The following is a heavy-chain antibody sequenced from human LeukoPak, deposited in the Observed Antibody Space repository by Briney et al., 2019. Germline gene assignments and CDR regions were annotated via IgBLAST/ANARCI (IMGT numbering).Heavy chain of an antibody. CDR3: ARGLALGLTVTPKAFDY. CDR1: GFMFDSYI. V-gene: IGHV3-48*01. J-gene: IGHJ4*02. D-gene: IGHD4-11*01. CDR2: ISNSGSPI. Sequence: PGGSLRLSCVVSGFMFDSYIMNWVRQAPGKGLEWIAYISNSGSPIYYADSVKGRFTISRDKDKSSLYLQMNSLAADDTAVYYCARGLALGLTVTPKAFDYWGQGTLVTVSS.